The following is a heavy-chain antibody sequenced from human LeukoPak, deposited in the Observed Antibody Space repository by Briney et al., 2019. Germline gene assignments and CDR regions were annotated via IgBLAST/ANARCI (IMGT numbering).Heavy chain of an antibody. D-gene: IGHD3-22*01. CDR2: IWYDGSNK. CDR3: ARDEGGDSNVAFDY. J-gene: IGHJ4*02. V-gene: IGHV3-33*01. Sequence: PGRSLRLSCAASGFTFSSYGMHWVRQAPGKGLEWVAVIWYDGSNKYYADSVKGRFTISRDNSKNTLYLQMNSLRAEDTAVYYCARDEGGDSNVAFDYWGQGTLVTVSS. CDR1: GFTFSSYG.